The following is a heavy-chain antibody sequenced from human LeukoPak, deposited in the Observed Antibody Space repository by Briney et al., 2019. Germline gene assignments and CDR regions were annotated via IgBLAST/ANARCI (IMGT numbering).Heavy chain of an antibody. J-gene: IGHJ4*02. CDR3: AKFGGGNYYEAFFDF. CDR1: SGSISGSH. Sequence: SETLSLTCNVSSGSISGSHWSWIRQPAGKGLEWIGRIHYSGSTNYNPSLKSRVTISLDTSKNQFSLKLRSVIAADTAVYYCAKFGGGNYYEAFFDFWGQGALVTVSS. V-gene: IGHV4-4*07. D-gene: IGHD3-16*01. CDR2: IHYSGST.